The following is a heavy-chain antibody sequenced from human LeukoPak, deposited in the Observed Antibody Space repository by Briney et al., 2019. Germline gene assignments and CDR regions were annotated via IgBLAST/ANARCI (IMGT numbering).Heavy chain of an antibody. CDR2: ISAYNGNT. V-gene: IGHV1-18*01. J-gene: IGHJ4*02. CDR1: GYTFTSYG. D-gene: IGHD3-3*01. Sequence: ASVNVSCKASGYTFTSYGISWVRQAPGQGLEWMGWISAYNGNTNYAQKLQGRVTMTTDTSTSTAYMELRSPRSDDTAVYYCARDPSPAPYYDFWSGYYSFDYWGQGTLVTVSS. CDR3: ARDPSPAPYYDFWSGYYSFDY.